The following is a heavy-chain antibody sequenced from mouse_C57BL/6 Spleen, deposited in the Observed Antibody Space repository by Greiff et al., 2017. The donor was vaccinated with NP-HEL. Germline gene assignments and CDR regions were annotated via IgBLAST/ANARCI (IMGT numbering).Heavy chain of an antibody. CDR2: IYPGSGST. CDR1: GSTFTSSW. Sequence: QVQLQQPGAALVKPGASVKMSCKASGSTFTSSWLTWVKQRPGQGLEWIGDIYPGSGSTNYTEKFKSKATLTVDTSSSTAYMQLSSLTSEDSAVYYCARYGTYRGFAYWGQGTLVTVSA. CDR3: ARYGTYRGFAY. D-gene: IGHD2-1*01. J-gene: IGHJ3*01. V-gene: IGHV1-55*01.